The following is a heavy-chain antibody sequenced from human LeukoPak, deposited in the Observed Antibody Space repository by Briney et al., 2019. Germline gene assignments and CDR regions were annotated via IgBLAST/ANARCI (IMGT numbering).Heavy chain of an antibody. V-gene: IGHV4-61*02. J-gene: IGHJ4*01. D-gene: IGHD3-10*01. Sequence: SETLSLTCTVSGGSVTRGAYSWTWIRQPVGRGLEWIGRIYTSGDTKYNPSLKSRVTISVGASNNQFSLKLTSVTAADTAVYYCASGDYGAGSPVMRYWGHGTLVIVSS. CDR3: ASGDYGAGSPVMRY. CDR2: IYTSGDT. CDR1: GGSVTRGAYS.